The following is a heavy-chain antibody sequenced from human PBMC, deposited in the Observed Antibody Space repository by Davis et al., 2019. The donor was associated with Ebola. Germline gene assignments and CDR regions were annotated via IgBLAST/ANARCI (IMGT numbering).Heavy chain of an antibody. CDR1: GYTFTSYG. D-gene: IGHD6-6*01. CDR3: ARDPSSGWFDP. V-gene: IGHV1-18*01. CDR2: INPNSGGT. J-gene: IGHJ5*02. Sequence: ASVKVSCKASGYTFTSYGISWVRQAPGQGLEWMGRINPNSGGTNYAQKLQGRVTMTTDTSTSTAYMELRSLRSDDTAVYYCARDPSSGWFDPWGQGTLVTVSS.